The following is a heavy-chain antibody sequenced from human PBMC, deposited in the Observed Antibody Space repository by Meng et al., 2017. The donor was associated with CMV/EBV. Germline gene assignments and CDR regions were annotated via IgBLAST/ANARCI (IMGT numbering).Heavy chain of an antibody. CDR3: AREEDYYGMDV. CDR1: GFTFSSYS. J-gene: IGHJ6*02. V-gene: IGHV3-21*01. Sequence: GGSLRLSCAVSGFTFSSYSMNWVRQAAGEGLEWVSSISSSSSYIYYADSVKGRFTISRDNAKNSLYLQMNSLRAEETAVYYCAREEDYYGMDVWGQGTTVTVSS. CDR2: ISSSSSYI.